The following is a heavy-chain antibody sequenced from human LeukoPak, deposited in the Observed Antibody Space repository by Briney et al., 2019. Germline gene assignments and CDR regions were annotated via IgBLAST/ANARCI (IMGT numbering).Heavy chain of an antibody. CDR1: GGSFSDYF. V-gene: IGHV4-34*01. CDR2: INNSGGT. CDR3: ARGFYGDDGPEDYYGLDV. D-gene: IGHD4-17*01. Sequence: PSETLSLTCAVYGGSFSDYFRNWIRQSPGKGLEWIGEINNSGGTNYNPSLKSRVSILVDTSKKQFSLRLNSVTAADTAVYYCARGFYGDDGPEDYYGLDVWGQGTTVTVSS. J-gene: IGHJ6*02.